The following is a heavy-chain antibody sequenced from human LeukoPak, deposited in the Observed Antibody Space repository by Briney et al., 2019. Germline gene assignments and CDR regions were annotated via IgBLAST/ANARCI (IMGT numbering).Heavy chain of an antibody. CDR1: GFPFDDKA. Sequence: PGRSLRLSXAASGFPFDDKAMHRVRQAPGKGLEWVAGISRNSDSTGYADSVKGRFTISRDNAKNSLYLQMNSLRAEDMALYYCVKDIGSGSYRYGGYFDYWGQGTLVTVSS. J-gene: IGHJ4*02. D-gene: IGHD1-26*01. CDR2: ISRNSDST. V-gene: IGHV3-9*03. CDR3: VKDIGSGSYRYGGYFDY.